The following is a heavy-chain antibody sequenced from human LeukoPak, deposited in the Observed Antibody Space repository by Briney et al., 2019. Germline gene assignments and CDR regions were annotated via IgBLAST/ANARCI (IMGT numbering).Heavy chain of an antibody. CDR1: GGSFSGYY. CDR2: INHSGST. J-gene: IGHJ6*03. V-gene: IGHV4-34*01. Sequence: SETLSLTCAVYGGSFSGYYWSWIRQPPGKGLEWIGEINHSGSTNYNPSLKSRVTISVDTSKNQFSLKLSSVTAADTAVYYCARNYYYYYMDVWGKGTTVTVSS. CDR3: ARNYYYYYMDV.